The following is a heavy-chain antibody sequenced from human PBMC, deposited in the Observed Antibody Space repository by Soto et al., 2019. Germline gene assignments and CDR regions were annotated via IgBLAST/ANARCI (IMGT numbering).Heavy chain of an antibody. CDR2: VYYRGRS. CDR3: VSHRTTVLTQTYFDY. D-gene: IGHD4-17*01. Sequence: SETLSLTCTVSGGSVTNSSYYWGWIRQSPGKGLEWIGSVYYRGRSYSKSSVKSRVTISVDTSKNQFSLNFNSVTASDTALYYSVSHRTTVLTQTYFDYWGPGALVTVSS. J-gene: IGHJ4*02. CDR1: GGSVTNSSYY. V-gene: IGHV4-39*01.